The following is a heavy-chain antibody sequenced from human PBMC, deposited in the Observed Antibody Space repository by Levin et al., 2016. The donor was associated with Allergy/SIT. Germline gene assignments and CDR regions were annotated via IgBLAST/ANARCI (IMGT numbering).Heavy chain of an antibody. CDR2: IYYSGST. CDR3: ARGDGGYDAFDI. D-gene: IGHD5-12*01. J-gene: IGHJ3*02. V-gene: IGHV4-59*13. Sequence: PGKGLEWIGYIYYSGSTNYNPSLKSRVTISVDTSKNQFSLKLSSVTAADTAVYYCARGDGGYDAFDIWGQGTMVTVSS.